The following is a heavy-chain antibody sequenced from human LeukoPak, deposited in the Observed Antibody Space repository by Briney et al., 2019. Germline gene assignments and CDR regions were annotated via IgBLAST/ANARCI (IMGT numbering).Heavy chain of an antibody. D-gene: IGHD3-22*01. CDR3: ARETIPKITMITARAFDI. Sequence: GGSLRLSCAASGFTFSSYWMSWVRQAPGKGLEWVANIKQDGSEKYYVDSVKGRFTISRDNAKNSLYLQMNSLRAEDTAVYYCARETIPKITMITARAFDIWGQGTMVTVSS. V-gene: IGHV3-7*01. J-gene: IGHJ3*02. CDR1: GFTFSSYW. CDR2: IKQDGSEK.